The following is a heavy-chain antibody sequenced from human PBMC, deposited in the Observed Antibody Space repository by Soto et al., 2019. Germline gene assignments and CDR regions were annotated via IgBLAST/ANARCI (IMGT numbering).Heavy chain of an antibody. Sequence: QVQLVQSGAEVEKPGASVKVSCKTSGYTFSDHYIHWVRQAPGQGLEWIGWLNSRSGATNYAQKFRGWVTMTRDTSNRTAYMELSSLKSDDKAVYYCARGVGTSWFDPWGQGSLVTVSS. D-gene: IGHD2-2*01. CDR3: ARGVGTSWFDP. CDR2: LNSRSGAT. CDR1: GYTFSDHY. V-gene: IGHV1-2*04. J-gene: IGHJ5*02.